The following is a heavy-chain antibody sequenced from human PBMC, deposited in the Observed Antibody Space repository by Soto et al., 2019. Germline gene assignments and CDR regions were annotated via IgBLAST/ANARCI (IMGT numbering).Heavy chain of an antibody. V-gene: IGHV5-51*01. CDR3: ARHGFYGDYASNYFDP. Sequence: WESLKISCEGFGYNFATYWIAWVRQMPGKGLEYMGIIYPGDSDSRYSPSFQGQVTFSADKSISTAYMQWSSLKASDTAMYYCARHGFYGDYASNYFDPWGQGTLVTV. J-gene: IGHJ5*02. CDR2: IYPGDSDS. D-gene: IGHD4-17*01. CDR1: GYNFATYW.